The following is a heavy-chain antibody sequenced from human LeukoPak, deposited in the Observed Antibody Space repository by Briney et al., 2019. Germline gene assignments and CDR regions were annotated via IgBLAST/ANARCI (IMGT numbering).Heavy chain of an antibody. V-gene: IGHV3-23*01. CDR2: ISAGGGST. CDR3: AKRGCDTNGCPYYFDY. Sequence: GGSLRLSCAASGFSFNSYAMCWVRQAPGKGPEWVSTISAGGGSTYYGDSVRGRFTISRDNSKNTLYLQMNSLRAEDTAVYYCAKRGCDTNGCPYYFDYWGQGTLVTVSS. CDR1: GFSFNSYA. J-gene: IGHJ4*02. D-gene: IGHD2-8*01.